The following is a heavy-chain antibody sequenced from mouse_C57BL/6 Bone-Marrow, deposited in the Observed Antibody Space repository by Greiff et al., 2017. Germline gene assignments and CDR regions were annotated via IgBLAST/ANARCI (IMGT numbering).Heavy chain of an antibody. D-gene: IGHD1-1*02. V-gene: IGHV14-4*01. J-gene: IGHJ1*03. CDR2: IDPENGDT. CDR3: TTGGYWYFDV. CDR1: GFNIKDDY. Sequence: EVQLQQSGAELVRPGASVKLSCTASGFNIKDDYMHWVKQRPEHGLEWIGWIDPENGDTEYASKFQGKATITADTSSNTAYLQLSSLTSEDTAVYYCTTGGYWYFDVWGTGTTVTVSS.